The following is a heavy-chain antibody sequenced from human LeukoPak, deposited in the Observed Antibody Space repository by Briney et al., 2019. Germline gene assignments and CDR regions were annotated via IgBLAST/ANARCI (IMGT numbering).Heavy chain of an antibody. Sequence: GGSLRLSCAASGFTFAMMWFRQPPGKGPEWVSSISGSDGEIYYADTVKGRFTISRDNSKNKLYLQMDSLRAEDTAVYYCASRHPDIASPWGQGTLVTVSS. V-gene: IGHV3-23*01. CDR1: GFTFA. D-gene: IGHD5-12*01. J-gene: IGHJ5*02. CDR3: ASRHPDIASP. CDR2: ISGSDGEI.